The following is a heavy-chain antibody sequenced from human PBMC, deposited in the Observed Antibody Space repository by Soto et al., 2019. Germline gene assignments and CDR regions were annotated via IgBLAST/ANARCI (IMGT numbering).Heavy chain of an antibody. CDR2: INAGNGNT. D-gene: IGHD3-22*01. CDR1: GYTFTSYA. V-gene: IGHV1-3*01. Sequence: QVQLVQSRAEVKKPGASVKVSCKASGYTFTSYAMHWVRQAPGQRLEWMGWINAGNGNTKYSQKLQGRVTMTTDTSTSTAYMELRSLRSDDTAVYYCARDRDSSGSLSGHWGQGTLVTVSS. J-gene: IGHJ4*02. CDR3: ARDRDSSGSLSGH.